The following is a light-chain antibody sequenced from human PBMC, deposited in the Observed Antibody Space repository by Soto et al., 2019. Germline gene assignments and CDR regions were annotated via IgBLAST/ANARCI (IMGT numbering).Light chain of an antibody. CDR3: SSYTSGSTV. CDR2: EVS. V-gene: IGLV2-14*01. CDR1: SSDVAGSNY. Sequence: QSVLTQPASVSGSPGQSITISCTGTSSDVAGSNYVSWYQHHPGKAPKLMIYEVSNRPSGVSSRFSGSKSGNTASLTISGLQAEDEADYYCSSYTSGSTVFGGGTKLTVL. J-gene: IGLJ3*02.